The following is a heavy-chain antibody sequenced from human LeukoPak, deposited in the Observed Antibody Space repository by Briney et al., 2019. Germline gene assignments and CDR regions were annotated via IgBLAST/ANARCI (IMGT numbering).Heavy chain of an antibody. V-gene: IGHV4-38-2*02. J-gene: IGHJ6*03. Sequence: SETLSLTCTVSGYSISSGYYWGWIRQPPGKGLEWIGSIYHSGSTYYNPSLKSRVTMSVDTSKNQFSLKLSSVTAADTAVYYCARGVVPTTAIYYMDVWGKGTTVTISS. D-gene: IGHD2-2*01. CDR1: GYSISSGYY. CDR2: IYHSGST. CDR3: ARGVVPTTAIYYMDV.